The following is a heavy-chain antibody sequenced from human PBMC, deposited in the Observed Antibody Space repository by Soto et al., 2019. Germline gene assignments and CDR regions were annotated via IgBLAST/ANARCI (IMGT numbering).Heavy chain of an antibody. Sequence: GGSLRLSCAASGFTVSSNYMSWVRQAPGKGLEWVSVIYSGGSTYYADSVKGRFTISRDNSKNTLYLQMNSLRAEDTAVYYCARDRAAAGSFGRMDVWGQGTTVTVSS. J-gene: IGHJ6*02. V-gene: IGHV3-53*01. CDR3: ARDRAAAGSFGRMDV. CDR1: GFTVSSNY. D-gene: IGHD6-13*01. CDR2: IYSGGST.